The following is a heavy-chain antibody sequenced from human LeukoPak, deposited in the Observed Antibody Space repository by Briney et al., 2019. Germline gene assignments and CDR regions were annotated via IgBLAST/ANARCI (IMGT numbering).Heavy chain of an antibody. CDR1: GFTFSSYG. V-gene: IGHV3-23*01. D-gene: IGHD5-18*01. Sequence: GGSLRLSYAASGFTFSSYGMSWVRQAPGKGLEWVSAISGSGGSTYYADSVKGRFTISRDNSKNTLYLQMNSLRAEDTAVYYCAKGIQLWSDFDYWGQGTLVTVSS. J-gene: IGHJ4*02. CDR3: AKGIQLWSDFDY. CDR2: ISGSGGST.